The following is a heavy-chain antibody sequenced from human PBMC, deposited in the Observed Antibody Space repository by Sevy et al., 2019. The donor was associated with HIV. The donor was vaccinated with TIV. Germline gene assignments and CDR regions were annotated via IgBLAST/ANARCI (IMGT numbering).Heavy chain of an antibody. Sequence: GESLKISCKGSGYSFTSYWIGWVRQMPGKGLEWMGIIYPGDSDTRYSPSFQGQVTISADKSISTAYLQWSSLKASDXAMYYCARQLYSSSWDYYYYYYGMDVWGQGTTVTVSS. CDR1: GYSFTSYW. V-gene: IGHV5-51*01. CDR2: IYPGDSDT. J-gene: IGHJ6*02. CDR3: ARQLYSSSWDYYYYYYGMDV. D-gene: IGHD6-13*01.